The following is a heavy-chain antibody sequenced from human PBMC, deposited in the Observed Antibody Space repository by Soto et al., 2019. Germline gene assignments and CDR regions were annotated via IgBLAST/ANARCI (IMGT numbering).Heavy chain of an antibody. Sequence: QVQLVQSGAEVKKPGSSVKVSCKASGGTFSSYAISWVRQAPGQGLEWMGGIIPIFGTANYAQKFQGRVTITADKSTSTAYMELSGLRSEDTAVYYCARDASLAAAGTTPLGPWGQGTLVTVSS. CDR3: ARDASLAAAGTTPLGP. D-gene: IGHD6-13*01. CDR1: GGTFSSYA. CDR2: IIPIFGTA. J-gene: IGHJ5*02. V-gene: IGHV1-69*06.